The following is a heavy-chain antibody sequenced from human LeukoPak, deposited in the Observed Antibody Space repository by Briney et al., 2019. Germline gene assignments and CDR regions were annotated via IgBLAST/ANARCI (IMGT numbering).Heavy chain of an antibody. CDR1: GYTFPRFG. D-gene: IGHD2-15*01. Sequence: ASVKVSCKASGYTFPRFGISWVRQAPGQGREWMGWISAYNGNTKYAQKLQGRVTITADKSTSTAYMELSSLRSEDTAVYYCASNPYCSGGSCYSPAWFDYWGQGTLVTVSS. J-gene: IGHJ4*02. CDR2: ISAYNGNT. CDR3: ASNPYCSGGSCYSPAWFDY. V-gene: IGHV1-18*01.